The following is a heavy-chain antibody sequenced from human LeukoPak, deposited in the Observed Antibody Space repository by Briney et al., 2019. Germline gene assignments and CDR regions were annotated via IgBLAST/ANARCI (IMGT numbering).Heavy chain of an antibody. J-gene: IGHJ4*02. D-gene: IGHD2-2*01. Sequence: GGSLRLSCAASGFTFSSYSMNWVRQAPGKGLEWVSSISSISSYILYADSVKGRFTISRDNAKNSLYLQMNSLRAEDTAVYYCARGDIVVVPAATDYWGQGALVTVSS. V-gene: IGHV3-21*01. CDR2: ISSISSYI. CDR1: GFTFSSYS. CDR3: ARGDIVVVPAATDY.